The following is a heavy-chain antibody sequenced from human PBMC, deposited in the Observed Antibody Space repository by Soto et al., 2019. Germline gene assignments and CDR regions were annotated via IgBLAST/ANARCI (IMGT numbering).Heavy chain of an antibody. CDR2: IWYDGSNK. CDR1: GFTFSSYG. D-gene: IGHD6-13*01. J-gene: IGHJ6*03. Sequence: PGGSLRLSCAASGFTFSSYGMHWVRQATGKGLEWVAVIWYDGSNKYYADSVKGRFTISRDNSKNTLYLQMNSLRAEDTAVYYCARAIAAAGSYYYYYYMDVWGKGTTVTVSS. V-gene: IGHV3-33*01. CDR3: ARAIAAAGSYYYYYYMDV.